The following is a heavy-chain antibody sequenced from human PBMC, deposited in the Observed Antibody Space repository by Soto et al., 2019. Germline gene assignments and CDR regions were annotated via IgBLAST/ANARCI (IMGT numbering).Heavy chain of an antibody. D-gene: IGHD5-12*01. CDR1: GGSISSSSYY. Sequence: QLQLQESGPGLVKPSETLSLTCTVSGGSISSSSYYWGWIRQPPGKGLAWIGSIYYSGSTYYNPSLKRRVTISVDTPNNQFSLKLSSVTAADTAVYYCARSKSGYDYGLVDYWGQGTLVTVSS. J-gene: IGHJ4*02. CDR3: ARSKSGYDYGLVDY. V-gene: IGHV4-39*01. CDR2: IYYSGST.